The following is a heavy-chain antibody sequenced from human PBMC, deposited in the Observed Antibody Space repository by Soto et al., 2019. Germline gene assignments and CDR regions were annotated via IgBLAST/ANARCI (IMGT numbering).Heavy chain of an antibody. CDR2: ITEGGGKK. CDR3: ARYRIKDYYYYYMDV. J-gene: IGHJ6*03. CDR1: GVTLSSYS. V-gene: IGHV3-7*01. D-gene: IGHD3-16*02. Sequence: GGSLRLSCAASGVTLSSYSMTWVREAPGKGLEWVARITEGGGKKYYADSVKGRFTISRDNARNSLYLQMNSLRAEDTAVYYCARYRIKDYYYYYMDVWGKGTTVTVSS.